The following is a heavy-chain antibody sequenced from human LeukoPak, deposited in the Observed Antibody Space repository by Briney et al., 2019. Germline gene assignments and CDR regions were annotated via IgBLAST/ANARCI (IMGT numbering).Heavy chain of an antibody. CDR2: IYYSGST. Sequence: SETLSLTCTVSGGSISSYFWSWIRQPPGKGLEWIGYIYYSGSTNYNPSLKSRVTISVDTSKNQFSLKLSSVTAADTAVYYCARGPLRNAFYIWGQATMVTVSS. CDR1: GGSISSYF. CDR3: ARGPLRNAFYI. J-gene: IGHJ3*02. V-gene: IGHV4-59*01.